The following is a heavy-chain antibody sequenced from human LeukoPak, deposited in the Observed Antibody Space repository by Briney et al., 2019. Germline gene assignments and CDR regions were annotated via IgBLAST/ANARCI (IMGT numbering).Heavy chain of an antibody. J-gene: IGHJ5*02. D-gene: IGHD6-13*01. CDR3: ARLHPVRIAGYQGGFDP. CDR1: GGSISSYY. Sequence: NPSETLSLTCTVSGGSISSYYWSWIRQPPGKGLEWIGYIYTSGSTNYNPSLKSRVTISVDTSKNQFSLKLSSVTAADTAVYYCARLHPVRIAGYQGGFDPWGQGTLVTVSS. CDR2: IYTSGST. V-gene: IGHV4-4*09.